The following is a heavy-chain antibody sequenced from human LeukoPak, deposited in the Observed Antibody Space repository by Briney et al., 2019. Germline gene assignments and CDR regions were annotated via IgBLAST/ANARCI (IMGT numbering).Heavy chain of an antibody. CDR2: INPSGGST. Sequence: ASVKVSCKASGYTFTSYYMHWVRQAPGQGLEWMGVINPSGGSTSYAQKFQGRVTMTRDTSTSTVYMELSSLRSEDTAVYYCARVLTTEDDFDYWGQGTLVTVSS. J-gene: IGHJ4*02. CDR1: GYTFTSYY. D-gene: IGHD3-22*01. V-gene: IGHV1-46*01. CDR3: ARVLTTEDDFDY.